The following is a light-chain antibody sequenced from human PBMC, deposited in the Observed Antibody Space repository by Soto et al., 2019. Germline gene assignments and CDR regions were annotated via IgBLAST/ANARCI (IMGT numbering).Light chain of an antibody. CDR1: SGDVGGYNY. CDR3: SSYPSTGTL. V-gene: IGLV2-14*01. Sequence: QSVRAQPASVSGAPGQSKSIPCTGNSGDVGGYNYVCWYHQHPGTAPKLMIFDVTNRPSGISTRFSGSKSGNTASLTISGLQADDEADYYCSSYPSTGTLFGTGTKVTVL. J-gene: IGLJ1*01. CDR2: DVT.